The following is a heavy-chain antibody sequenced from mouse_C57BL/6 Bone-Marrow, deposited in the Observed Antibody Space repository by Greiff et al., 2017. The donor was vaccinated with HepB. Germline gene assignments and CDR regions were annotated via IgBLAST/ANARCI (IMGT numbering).Heavy chain of an antibody. D-gene: IGHD1-1*01. CDR2: IYPRSGNT. Sequence: VQLQQSGAELARPGASVKLSCKASGYTFTSYGISWVKQRTGQGLEWIGEIYPRSGNTYYNEKFKGKATLTADKSSSTAYMELRSLTSEDSAVYFCARRVYEGFAYWGQGTLVTVSA. CDR3: ARRVYEGFAY. V-gene: IGHV1-81*01. J-gene: IGHJ3*01. CDR1: GYTFTSYG.